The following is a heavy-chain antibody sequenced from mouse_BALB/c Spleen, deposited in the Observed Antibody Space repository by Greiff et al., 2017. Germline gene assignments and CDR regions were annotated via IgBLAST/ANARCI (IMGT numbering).Heavy chain of an antibody. V-gene: IGHV1-18*01. D-gene: IGHD1-1*01. J-gene: IGHJ4*01. CDR2: SNPNNGGT. CDR1: GYTFTDHN. Sequence: VQLQQSGPELVKPGASVKIPCKASGYTFTDHNMDWVKQSHGKSLEWIGDSNPNNGGTIYNQKFKGKATLTVDKSSSTAYMELRSLTSEDTAVYYCARGPYYYGSSYYAMDYWGQGTSVTVAS. CDR3: ARGPYYYGSSYYAMDY.